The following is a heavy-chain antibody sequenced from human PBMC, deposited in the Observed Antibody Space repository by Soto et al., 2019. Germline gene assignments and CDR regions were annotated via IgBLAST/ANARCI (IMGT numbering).Heavy chain of an antibody. CDR2: INTGNGDT. CDR3: AKDRPRRTSGYFFDY. J-gene: IGHJ4*02. V-gene: IGHV1-3*04. D-gene: IGHD1-1*01. CDR1: GYTFASYA. Sequence: ASVKVSCKASGYTFASYAIHWVRQAPGQRLEWMGRINTGNGDTKYSQKFQGRVTMTRNTSISTAYMELSSLRSEDTALYYCAKDRPRRTSGYFFDYWGQGTPVTVSS.